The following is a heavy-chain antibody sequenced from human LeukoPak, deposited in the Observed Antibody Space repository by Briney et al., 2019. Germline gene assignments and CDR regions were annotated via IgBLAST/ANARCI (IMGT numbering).Heavy chain of an antibody. Sequence: PGGSLRLSCAASGFTFSGYSMNWVRQAPGKGLEWVSSISSSSSYIYYADSVKGRFTISRDNAKNSLYLQMNSLRAEDTAVYYCARSPYYYDSSGYYENWGQGTLVTVSS. J-gene: IGHJ4*02. CDR2: ISSSSSYI. CDR3: ARSPYYYDSSGYYEN. D-gene: IGHD3-22*01. V-gene: IGHV3-21*01. CDR1: GFTFSGYS.